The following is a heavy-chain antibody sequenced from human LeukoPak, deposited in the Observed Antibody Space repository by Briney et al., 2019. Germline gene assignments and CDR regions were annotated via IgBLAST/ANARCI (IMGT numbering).Heavy chain of an antibody. J-gene: IGHJ3*02. CDR1: GLSFSNYA. D-gene: IGHD2-15*01. CDR2: ISSDGGRT. V-gene: IGHV3-64D*09. CDR3: VKCSGGSCYNPIDI. Sequence: GGSLRLSCSASGLSFSNYATQWVRQAPGKGLEYVSGISSDGGRTHYVDSVKGRFTISRDNSENTLYLQMSSLRAEDTAVFYCVKCSGGSCYNPIDIWGQGTMVTVSS.